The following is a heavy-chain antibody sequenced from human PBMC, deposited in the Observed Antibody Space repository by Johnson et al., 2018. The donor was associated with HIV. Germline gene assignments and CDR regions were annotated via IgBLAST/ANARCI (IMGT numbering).Heavy chain of an antibody. CDR3: ARSSGSYWRGTFDI. D-gene: IGHD1-26*01. J-gene: IGHJ3*02. CDR1: GFTFSNYW. V-gene: IGHV3-7*01. CDR2: IKQDGSEK. Sequence: VQLVESGGDMVQPGGSLRLSCAASGFTFSNYWMSWVRQAPGKGLEWVANIKQDGSEKYYVASVKGRFTISRDNAKKSLYLQMNSLRAEDTAVYYCARSSGSYWRGTFDIWGQGTTVTVSS.